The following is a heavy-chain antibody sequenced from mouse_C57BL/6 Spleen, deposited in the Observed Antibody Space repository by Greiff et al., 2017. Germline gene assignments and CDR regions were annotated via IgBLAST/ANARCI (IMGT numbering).Heavy chain of an antibody. CDR2: IHPNSGST. J-gene: IGHJ3*01. V-gene: IGHV1-64*01. CDR1: GYTFTSYW. Sequence: VQLQQPGAELVKPGASVKLSCKASGYTFTSYWMHWVKQRPGQGLEWIGMIHPNSGSTNYTEKFKSKATLTVDKSSSPDYMQLSSLTSEDSAVYCCARNDYDGFAYWGQGTLVTVSA. D-gene: IGHD2-4*01. CDR3: ARNDYDGFAY.